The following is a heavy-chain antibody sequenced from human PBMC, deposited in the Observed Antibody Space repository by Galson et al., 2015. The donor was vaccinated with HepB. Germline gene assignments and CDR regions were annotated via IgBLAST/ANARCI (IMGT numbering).Heavy chain of an antibody. D-gene: IGHD6-13*01. V-gene: IGHV3-23*01. CDR3: AKSELVYYHYGMDV. CDR1: GFTFSSCA. CDR2: ISGSGGST. J-gene: IGHJ6*02. Sequence: SLRLSCAASGFTFSSCAMSWVRQAPGKGLEWVSAISGSGGSTYYADSVKGRFTISRDNSKNTLYLQMNSLRAEDTAVYYCAKSELVYYHYGMDVWGQGTTVTVSS.